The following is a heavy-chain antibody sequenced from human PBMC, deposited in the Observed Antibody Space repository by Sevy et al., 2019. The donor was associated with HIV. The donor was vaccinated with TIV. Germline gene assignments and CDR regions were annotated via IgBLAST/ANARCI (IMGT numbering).Heavy chain of an antibody. CDR2: IWYDGSNK. D-gene: IGHD3-10*01. CDR3: AKEKRRIGELYGNAFDI. Sequence: GGSLRLSCPASGFTLSSYGMHWVRQAPGKGLEWVAVIWYDGSNKYYANSVKGRFTISRDNSKNTLYLQMNSLRAEDTAVYYCAKEKRRIGELYGNAFDIWGQGTMVTVSS. V-gene: IGHV3-33*06. CDR1: GFTLSSYG. J-gene: IGHJ3*02.